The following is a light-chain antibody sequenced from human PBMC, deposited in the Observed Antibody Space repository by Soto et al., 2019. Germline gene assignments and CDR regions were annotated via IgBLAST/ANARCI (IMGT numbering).Light chain of an antibody. CDR2: GAS. CDR1: QSVSNNY. V-gene: IGKV3-20*01. Sequence: EIVLTQSPGTLSLSPGERATLSCRASQSVSNNYLAWYQRKPGQAPRLLIYGASSRATGIPGRFSGSGSGTDFTLTSSGLEPEDFAVYYCQQYGSSPPTFGQGTKVEIK. CDR3: QQYGSSPPT. J-gene: IGKJ1*01.